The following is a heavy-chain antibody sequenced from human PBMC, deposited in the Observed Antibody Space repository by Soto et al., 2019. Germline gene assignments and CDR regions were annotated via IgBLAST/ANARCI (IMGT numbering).Heavy chain of an antibody. CDR3: ARVYYDFWSGYYFYYGMDV. CDR2: INHSGST. CDR1: GGSFSGYY. D-gene: IGHD3-3*01. Sequence: PSETLSLTCAVYGGSFSGYYWSWIRQPPGKGLEWIGEINHSGSTNYNPSLKSRVTISVDTSKNQFSLKLSSVTAADTAVYYCARVYYDFWSGYYFYYGMDVWGQGTTVPSP. V-gene: IGHV4-34*01. J-gene: IGHJ6*02.